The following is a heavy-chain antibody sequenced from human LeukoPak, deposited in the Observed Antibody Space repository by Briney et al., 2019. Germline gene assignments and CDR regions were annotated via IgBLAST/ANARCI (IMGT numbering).Heavy chain of an antibody. CDR1: GFTFSSYS. CDR2: ISSSSSYI. J-gene: IGHJ4*02. V-gene: IGHV3-21*01. CDR3: ARGYCSGGSRNCDYLDY. Sequence: GGSLRLSCAASGFTFSSYSMNWVRQAPGKGLEWVSSISSSSSYIYYADSVKGRFTIPRDNAKNSLYLQMNSLRAEDTAVYYCARGYCSGGSRNCDYLDYWGQGTLVTVSS. D-gene: IGHD2-15*01.